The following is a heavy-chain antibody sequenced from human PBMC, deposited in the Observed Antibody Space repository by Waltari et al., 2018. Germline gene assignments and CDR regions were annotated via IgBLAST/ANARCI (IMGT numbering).Heavy chain of an antibody. CDR3: ARGRDGYIQDVFDI. D-gene: IGHD5-12*01. V-gene: IGHV3-48*01. Sequence: EVQLVESGGGLVQPGESLRLSCPASGFTFSPYNMNWVRQAPGKGLEWVSYISSSTTTYYADYVKGRFTISRDNAKNSLYLQMNSLRAEDTALYYCARGRDGYIQDVFDIWGQGTMVSVSS. CDR1: GFTFSPYN. CDR2: ISSSTTT. J-gene: IGHJ3*02.